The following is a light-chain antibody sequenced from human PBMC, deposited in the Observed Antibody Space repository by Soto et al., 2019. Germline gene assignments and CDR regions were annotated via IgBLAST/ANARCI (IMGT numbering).Light chain of an antibody. CDR3: MQALQTPIT. V-gene: IGKV2-28*01. CDR2: LGS. J-gene: IGKJ5*01. CDR1: QSLLHSNGYNY. Sequence: DIVMTQSPLSLPVTPGEPASISCRSSQSLLHSNGYNYLDWYLQKPGQSPQLLIYLGSNRASGVPDRFSGSGSGTDFTLKIRRVEDEDVGVYYCMQALQTPITFGQGTRLEIK.